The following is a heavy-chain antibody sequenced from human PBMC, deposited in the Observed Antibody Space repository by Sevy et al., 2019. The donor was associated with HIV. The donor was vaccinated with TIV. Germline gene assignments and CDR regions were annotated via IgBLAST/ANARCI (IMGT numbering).Heavy chain of an antibody. J-gene: IGHJ1*01. V-gene: IGHV3-15*01. CDR3: TTGGSLFQH. Sequence: GGSLRLSCAASGFTFTNVWMSWVRQAPGKGLEWVAHIKSKTDGGTTDYAAPVRGRFTISRDNSKNTLYLQMNSLKTEDTDVYYCTTGGSLFQHWGQGTLVTVSS. CDR2: IKSKTDGGTT. CDR1: GFTFTNVW. D-gene: IGHD3-16*01.